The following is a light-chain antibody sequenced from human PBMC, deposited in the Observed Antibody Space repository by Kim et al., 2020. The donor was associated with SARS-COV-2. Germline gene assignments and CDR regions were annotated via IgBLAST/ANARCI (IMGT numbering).Light chain of an antibody. CDR1: SANMEDNY. Sequence: GQKVTISCSGSSANMEDNYVSWYQQFPGTAPKVLIYDNDNRPSGIPDRFSGAKSGTAATLGITGLQTGDEADYYCGTWDSSLSAGVFGGGTQLTVL. CDR3: GTWDSSLSAGV. CDR2: DND. J-gene: IGLJ3*02. V-gene: IGLV1-51*01.